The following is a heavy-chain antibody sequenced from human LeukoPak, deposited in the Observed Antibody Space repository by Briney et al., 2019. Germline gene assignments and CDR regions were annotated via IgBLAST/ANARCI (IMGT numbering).Heavy chain of an antibody. V-gene: IGHV3-74*01. CDR1: GFTFSSYW. CDR2: INSDGSST. Sequence: GGSLRLSCAASGFTFSSYWMHWVRQAPGKGLVWVSRINSDGSSTSYADSVKGRFTISRDNAKNTLYLQMNSLRAEDTAVYYCARGASGNYDFWSGYKYYFDYWGQGTLVTVSS. J-gene: IGHJ4*02. D-gene: IGHD3-3*01. CDR3: ARGASGNYDFWSGYKYYFDY.